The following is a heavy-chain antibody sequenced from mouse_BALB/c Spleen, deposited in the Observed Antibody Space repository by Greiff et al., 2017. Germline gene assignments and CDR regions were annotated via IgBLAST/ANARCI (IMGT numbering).Heavy chain of an antibody. CDR3: SGGSSEGWFAY. Sequence: QVQLQQSGAELVRPGVSVKISCKGSGYTFTDYAMHWVKQSHAKSLEWIGVISTYYGDASYNQKFKGKATMTVDKSSSTAYMELARLTSEDSAIYYCSGGSSEGWFAYWGQGTLVTVSA. CDR2: ISTYYGDA. CDR1: GYTFTDYA. V-gene: IGHV1S137*01. J-gene: IGHJ3*01. D-gene: IGHD1-1*01.